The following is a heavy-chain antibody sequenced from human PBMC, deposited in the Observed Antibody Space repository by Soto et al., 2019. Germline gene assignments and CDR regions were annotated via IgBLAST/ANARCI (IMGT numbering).Heavy chain of an antibody. V-gene: IGHV3-15*01. J-gene: IGHJ4*02. CDR2: IKSKTDGGTT. D-gene: IGHD2-2*02. Sequence: PAGSLRLSCAASGVTFSNAWMSWVRQAPGKGLEWVGRIKSKTDGGTTDYAAPVKGRFTISRDDSKNTLYLQMNSLKTEDTAVYYCTTDKDIVVVPAALHFDYWGQGTLVTVSS. CDR1: GVTFSNAW. CDR3: TTDKDIVVVPAALHFDY.